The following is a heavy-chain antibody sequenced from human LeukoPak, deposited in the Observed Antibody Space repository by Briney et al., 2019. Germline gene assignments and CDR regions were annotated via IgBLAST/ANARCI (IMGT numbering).Heavy chain of an antibody. Sequence: PGGSLRLSCGASGFTLIDYNMHWVRQAPGKGLEYVAFIQFDGTTENYTDSVKGRFTMSRDKSKNTLYLQMNSLRGGDTAVYYCARGAAVALELWGQGTLVTVSS. D-gene: IGHD6-19*01. J-gene: IGHJ4*02. V-gene: IGHV3-30*02. CDR2: IQFDGTTE. CDR3: ARGAAVALEL. CDR1: GFTLIDYN.